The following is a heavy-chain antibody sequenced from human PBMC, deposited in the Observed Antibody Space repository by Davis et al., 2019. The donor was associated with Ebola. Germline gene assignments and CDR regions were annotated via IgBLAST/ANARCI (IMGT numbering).Heavy chain of an antibody. V-gene: IGHV3-30*18. CDR2: ISYDGSNK. CDR1: GFTFSSYG. D-gene: IGHD3-3*01. Sequence: PGGSLRLSCAASGFTFSSYGMHWVRQAPGKGLEWVAVISYDGSNKYYADSVKGRFTISRDNSKNTLYLQMNSLRAEDTAVYYCAKSLGGYYDFWSQFDYWGQGTLVTVSS. J-gene: IGHJ4*02. CDR3: AKSLGGYYDFWSQFDY.